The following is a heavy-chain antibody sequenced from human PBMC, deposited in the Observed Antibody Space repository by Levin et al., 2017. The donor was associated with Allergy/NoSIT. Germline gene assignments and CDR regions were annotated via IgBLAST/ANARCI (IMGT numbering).Heavy chain of an antibody. J-gene: IGHJ4*02. V-gene: IGHV3-74*01. CDR3: VRDRSSGFYPY. CDR1: GFTFSDSW. Sequence: GESLKISCAASGFTFSDSWMYWVRQAPGKGLVWVSRINTDGSSTIYADSVKGRFTISRDNAKNTLYLQMNSLRTEDTAVYYCVRDRSSGFYPYWGQGTLVTVSS. D-gene: IGHD3-22*01. CDR2: INTDGSST.